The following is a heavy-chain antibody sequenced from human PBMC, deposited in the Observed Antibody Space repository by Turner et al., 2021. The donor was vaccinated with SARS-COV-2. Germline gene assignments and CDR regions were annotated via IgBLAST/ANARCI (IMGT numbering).Heavy chain of an antibody. D-gene: IGHD6-13*01. CDR3: ARIEGAAASASD. CDR2: ISPHSGGA. V-gene: IGHV1-2*02. CDR1: GYTFSDYY. J-gene: IGHJ4*01. Sequence: QVPLVQSGAEVQRPGASVRVSCKAAGYTFSDYYIHWVRQAPGQGLQWMAWISPHSGGATYVQSFQGRVTMTTDTSITTAYMELRNLKSDDTAVYYCARIEGAAASASDWGQGTLVTFSS.